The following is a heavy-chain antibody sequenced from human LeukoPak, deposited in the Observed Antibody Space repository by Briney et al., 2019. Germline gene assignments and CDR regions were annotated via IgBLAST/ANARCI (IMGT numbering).Heavy chain of an antibody. Sequence: GASVKVSCKASGYTFTGYYMHWVRQAPGQGLEWMGWINPNSGGTNYAQKFQGRVTMTRDTSISTAYMELSRLRSDDTAVYYCARGITIFGVVNQDYWGQGTLVTVSS. CDR1: GYTFTGYY. CDR3: ARGITIFGVVNQDY. D-gene: IGHD3-3*01. V-gene: IGHV1-2*02. CDR2: INPNSGGT. J-gene: IGHJ4*02.